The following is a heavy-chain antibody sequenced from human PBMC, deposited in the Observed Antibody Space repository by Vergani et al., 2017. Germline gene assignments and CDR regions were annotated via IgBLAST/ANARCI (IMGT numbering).Heavy chain of an antibody. CDR3: TRYGPCGDGACLQFDH. CDR1: ESSFISNE. CDR2: INPIDSKI. Sequence: EVMLVQSGAEVKKPGESLKISCKYSESSFISNEIAWVRQLSGKGLQWMGNINPIDSKIAYSPSFQGQAIMSLDKSITTAYLQWRSLKASDTAIYYCTRYGPCGDGACLQFDHWGQGTQVTVSS. D-gene: IGHD3-10*01. V-gene: IGHV5-51*03. J-gene: IGHJ4*02.